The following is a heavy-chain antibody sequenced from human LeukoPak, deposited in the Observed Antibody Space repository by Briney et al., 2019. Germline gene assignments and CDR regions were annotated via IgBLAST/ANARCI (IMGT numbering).Heavy chain of an antibody. CDR2: IYPGDSDT. D-gene: IGHD1-26*01. J-gene: IGHJ4*02. CDR3: ARHEAYYGSLGFDY. Sequence: GESLKISCKGSGYTFTSYWIGWERQMPGKGLEWMGIIYPGDSDTRYSPSFQGQVTISADKSISTAYLQWNSLKASDTAMYYCARHEAYYGSLGFDYWGQGTLVTVSS. CDR1: GYTFTSYW. V-gene: IGHV5-51*01.